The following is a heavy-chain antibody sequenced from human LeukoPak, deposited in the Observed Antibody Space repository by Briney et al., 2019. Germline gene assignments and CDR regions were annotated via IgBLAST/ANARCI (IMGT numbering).Heavy chain of an antibody. CDR2: MFHSGGT. Sequence: SETLSLTCAVSGYSISSGYYWGWRRQPPGKGLEWIGSMFHSGGTYYNPSLKSRVTISVDTSKNQFSLKLSSVTAADTAMYYCARSGSYYYYMDVWGQGTTVTVSS. CDR1: GYSISSGYY. CDR3: ARSGSYYYYMDV. J-gene: IGHJ6*03. D-gene: IGHD3-10*01. V-gene: IGHV4-38-2*01.